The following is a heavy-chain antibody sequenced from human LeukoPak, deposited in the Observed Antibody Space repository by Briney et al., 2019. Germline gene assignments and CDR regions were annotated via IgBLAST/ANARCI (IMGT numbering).Heavy chain of an antibody. CDR2: SSGSGSTI. J-gene: IGHJ4*02. Sequence: GGSLRLSCVASGFAFSSYSMNWVRQAPGKGLEWISYSSGSGSTIYYADSVKGRFSISRDNAKNSMYLQMNSLRAEDTAVYYCAIIPRAAAGPSARSPFHYWGQGTLVTVSS. CDR3: AIIPRAAAGPSARSPFHY. V-gene: IGHV3-48*04. D-gene: IGHD6-13*01. CDR1: GFAFSSYS.